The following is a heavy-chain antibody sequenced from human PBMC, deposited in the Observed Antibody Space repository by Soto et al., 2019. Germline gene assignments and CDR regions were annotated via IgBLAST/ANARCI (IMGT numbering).Heavy chain of an antibody. CDR2: IYYSGST. J-gene: IGHJ5*02. D-gene: IGHD5-12*01. CDR1: GFSISSGGYY. Sequence: PSETLSLTCTVSGFSISSGGYYWSWIRQHPGKGLEWIGYIYYSGSTYYNPSLKSRVTISVDTSKNQFSLKLSSVTAADTAVYYCARGGSPYWFDPWGQGTLVTVSS. CDR3: ARGGSPYWFDP. V-gene: IGHV4-31*03.